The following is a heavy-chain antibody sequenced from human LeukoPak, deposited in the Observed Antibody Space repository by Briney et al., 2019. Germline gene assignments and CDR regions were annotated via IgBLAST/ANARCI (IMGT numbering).Heavy chain of an antibody. J-gene: IGHJ4*02. CDR2: ISYDGSNK. CDR3: AKRAGYSYGPFDY. D-gene: IGHD5-18*01. V-gene: IGHV3-30*18. Sequence: PGGSLRLSCAASGFTFSSYGMHGVRQAPGKGLEWVAVISYDGSNKYYADSVKGRFTISRDNSKNTLYRQMNSLRAEDTAVYYCAKRAGYSYGPFDYWGQGTLVTVSS. CDR1: GFTFSSYG.